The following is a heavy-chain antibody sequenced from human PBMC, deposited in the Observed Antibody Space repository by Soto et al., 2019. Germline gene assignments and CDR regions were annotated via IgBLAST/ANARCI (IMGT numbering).Heavy chain of an antibody. CDR3: AKGVGDVDTAMVTG. J-gene: IGHJ4*02. CDR2: ISGSGGST. CDR1: GFTFSSYA. Sequence: EVQLLESGGGLVQPGGSLRLSCAASGFTFSSYAMSWVRQAPGKGLEWVSAISGSGGSTYYADSVKGRFTISRDNSKNPLYLQMNSLRAEDTAVYYCAKGVGDVDTAMVTGWGQGTLVTVSS. D-gene: IGHD5-18*01. V-gene: IGHV3-23*01.